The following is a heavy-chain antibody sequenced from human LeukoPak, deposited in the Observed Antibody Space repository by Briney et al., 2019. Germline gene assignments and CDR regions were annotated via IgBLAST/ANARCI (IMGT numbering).Heavy chain of an antibody. CDR3: AKEQSGSADAFDI. V-gene: IGHV1-69*04. Sequence: ASVKVSCKASGGTFSSYAISWVRQAPGQGLEWMGRIIPILGIANYAQKFQGRVTITADKSTSTAYMELNSLRAEDMALYYCAKEQSGSADAFDIWGQGTMVTVSS. D-gene: IGHD3-3*01. J-gene: IGHJ3*02. CDR1: GGTFSSYA. CDR2: IIPILGIA.